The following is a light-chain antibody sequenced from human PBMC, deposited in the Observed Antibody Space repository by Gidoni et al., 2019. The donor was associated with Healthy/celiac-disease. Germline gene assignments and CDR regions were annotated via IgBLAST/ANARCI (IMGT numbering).Light chain of an antibody. CDR3: QQYNNWPPWT. J-gene: IGKJ1*01. CDR2: GAS. CDR1: QSVSSN. V-gene: IGKV3-15*01. Sequence: EIVMTQSPATLSVSPGERATLSCMASQSVSSNLAWYQQKPGQAPRLLIYGASTRATGITDRFSGSGSGTEFTLNISSLQSEDFAVYYCQQYNNWPPWTFGQGTKVEIK.